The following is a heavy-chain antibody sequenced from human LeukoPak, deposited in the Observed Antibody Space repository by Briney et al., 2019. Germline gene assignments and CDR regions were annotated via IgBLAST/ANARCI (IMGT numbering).Heavy chain of an antibody. CDR1: GGSFSGYY. D-gene: IGHD3-22*01. CDR3: ARAQEDYDSSGYGY. J-gene: IGHJ4*02. V-gene: IGHV4-34*01. Sequence: PSETLSLTCAVYGGSFSGYYWSWIRQPPGKGLEWIGEINHSGSTNYNPSLKSRVTISVDTSKNQFSLKLSSVTAADTAVYYCARAQEDYDSSGYGYWGQGTLVTVSS. CDR2: INHSGST.